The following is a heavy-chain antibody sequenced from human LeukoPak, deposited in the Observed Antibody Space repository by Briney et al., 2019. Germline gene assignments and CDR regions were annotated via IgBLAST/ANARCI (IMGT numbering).Heavy chain of an antibody. CDR2: ISDSGSTT. J-gene: IGHJ4*02. D-gene: IGHD3-10*01. Sequence: GGSLRLSCAASGFTFSSYEMNWVRQAPGKGLEWVSYISDSGSTTYYADSVKGRFTISRDNAKNSLYLQMNSLRAEDTAVYYCARAWFYYGSGLDYWGQGTLVTVSS. CDR1: GFTFSSYE. V-gene: IGHV3-48*03. CDR3: ARAWFYYGSGLDY.